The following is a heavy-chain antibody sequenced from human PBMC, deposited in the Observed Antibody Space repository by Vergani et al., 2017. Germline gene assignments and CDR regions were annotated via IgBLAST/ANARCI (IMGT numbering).Heavy chain of an antibody. CDR1: GGSINSHNYY. CDR3: ANRSSLGDSCYKPLFDY. Sequence: QVQLQESGPGLVKPSQTLSLTCTVTGGSINSHNYYWSWIRQPAGKGLEWIGRIHTRGSTNYNPSLKRRVTMSKDRSKNQFSLNLTSVTAADTAFYFCANRSSLGDSCYKPLFDYWGQGILVTVSS. V-gene: IGHV4-61*02. J-gene: IGHJ4*02. D-gene: IGHD2-15*01. CDR2: IHTRGST.